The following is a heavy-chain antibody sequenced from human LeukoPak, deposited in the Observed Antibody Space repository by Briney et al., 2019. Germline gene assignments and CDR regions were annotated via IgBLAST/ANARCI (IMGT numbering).Heavy chain of an antibody. CDR2: IYYSGST. J-gene: IGHJ3*02. CDR1: GGSISSYY. D-gene: IGHD3-3*01. V-gene: IGHV4-59*01. CDR3: ARPRGVVDAFDI. Sequence: SETLSLTCPVSGGSISSYYWSWIRQPPGKGLEWIGYIYYSGSTNYNPSLKSRVTISVDTSKNQFSLKLSSVTAADTAVYYCARPRGVVDAFDIWGQGTMVTVSS.